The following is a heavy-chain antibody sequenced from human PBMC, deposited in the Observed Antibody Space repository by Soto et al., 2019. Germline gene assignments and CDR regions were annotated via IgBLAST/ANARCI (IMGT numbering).Heavy chain of an antibody. CDR2: INAGNGDT. J-gene: IGHJ4*02. CDR3: ARGDYYDIHDY. Sequence: QVQLVQSGAEVKKPGASVKVSCKASGYTFTSYAMHWVRQAPGQRLEWMGWINAGNGDTKYSQKFQGRVTITRDTSASTAYMELSSLRSEDTAVYDCARGDYYDIHDYWGQGTLVTVSS. V-gene: IGHV1-3*01. D-gene: IGHD3-22*01. CDR1: GYTFTSYA.